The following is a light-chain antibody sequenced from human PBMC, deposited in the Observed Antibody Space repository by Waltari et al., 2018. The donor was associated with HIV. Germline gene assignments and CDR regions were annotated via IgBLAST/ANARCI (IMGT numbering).Light chain of an antibody. CDR3: QQSYNSPLT. CDR2: GAS. CDR1: QSVDTF. J-gene: IGKJ4*01. V-gene: IGKV1-39*01. Sequence: DIQMTQSPSSLSASVGDRVTITCRASQSVDTFLNWYQQKPGKAPKLLIYGASTLQSGVPSRFSGSGSRTDFTLTISSLQPEDFATYYCQQSYNSPLTFGGGTKVGIK.